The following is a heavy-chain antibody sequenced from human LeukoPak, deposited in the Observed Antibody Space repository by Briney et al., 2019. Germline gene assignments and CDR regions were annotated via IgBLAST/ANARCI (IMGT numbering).Heavy chain of an antibody. CDR2: ISPMSTNI. V-gene: IGHV3-48*04. CDR3: ARDPLYRGSYLGNAFDI. CDR1: GFTFSRHG. Sequence: GGSLRLSCAASGFTFSRHGMNWVRQSPGKGLEWVSYISPMSTNIYYADSVKGRFAISRDNAKNSLSLQMSSLRAEDTAVYYCARDPLYRGSYLGNAFDIWGQGTMVTVSS. D-gene: IGHD1-26*01. J-gene: IGHJ3*02.